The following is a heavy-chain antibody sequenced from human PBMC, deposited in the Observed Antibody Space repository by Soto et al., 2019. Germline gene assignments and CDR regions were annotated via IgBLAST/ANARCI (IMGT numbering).Heavy chain of an antibody. CDR3: TRDHRHLDY. CDR2: IRSKAYGGTT. J-gene: IGHJ4*02. Sequence: SLRLSCTASGFTFGDYAMNWFRQAPGKGLEWVGFIRSKAYGGTTENAASVKGRFTISRDDSKSIAYLQMNSLKTEDTAVYYCTRDHRHLDYWGQGTLDTVSS. V-gene: IGHV3-49*03. CDR1: GFTFGDYA.